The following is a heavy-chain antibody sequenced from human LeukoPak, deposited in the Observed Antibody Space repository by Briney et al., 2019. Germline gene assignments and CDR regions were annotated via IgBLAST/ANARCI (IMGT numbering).Heavy chain of an antibody. CDR3: ARGDYGDSGIYIDY. D-gene: IGHD4-17*01. CDR1: GGSISSGDYY. CDR2: IYYSGST. V-gene: IGHV4-30-4*01. Sequence: SETLSLTCTVSGGSISSGDYYWSWIRQPPGKGLEWIGYIYYSGSTYYNPSLKSRVTISVDTSKNQFSLKLSSVTAADTAVYYCARGDYGDSGIYIDYWGQGTLVTVSS. J-gene: IGHJ4*02.